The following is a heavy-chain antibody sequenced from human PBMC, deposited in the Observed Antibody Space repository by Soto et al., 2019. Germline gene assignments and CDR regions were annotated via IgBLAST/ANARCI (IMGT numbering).Heavy chain of an antibody. CDR3: ETDKGIAAQTVDY. CDR1: GFTFSSYS. Sequence: GGSLRLSCAASGFTFSSYSMNWVRQAPGKGLEWVSSISSSSSYIYYADSVKGRFTISRDNAKNSLYLQMNSLRAEDTAVYYCETDKGIAAQTVDYWGQGTLVTVSS. V-gene: IGHV3-21*01. CDR2: ISSSSSYI. J-gene: IGHJ4*02. D-gene: IGHD6-13*01.